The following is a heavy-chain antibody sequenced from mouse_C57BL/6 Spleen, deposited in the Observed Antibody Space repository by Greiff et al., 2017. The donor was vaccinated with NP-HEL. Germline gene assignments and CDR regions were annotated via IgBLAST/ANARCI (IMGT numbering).Heavy chain of an antibody. CDR2: IHPNSGST. CDR1: GYTFTSYW. V-gene: IGHV1-64*01. D-gene: IGHD1-1*01. Sequence: VQLQQPGAELVKPGASVKLSCKASGYTFTSYWMHWVKQRPGQGLEWIGMIHPNSGSTNYNEKFQSKATLTVDKSSSTAYMQLSSLTSEDSAVYDCARLITTVVASGLDVWGTGTTVTVSS. CDR3: ARLITTVVASGLDV. J-gene: IGHJ1*03.